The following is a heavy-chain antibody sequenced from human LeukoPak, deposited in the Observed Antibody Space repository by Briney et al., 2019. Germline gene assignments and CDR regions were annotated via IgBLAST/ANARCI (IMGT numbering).Heavy chain of an antibody. CDR3: ARCDTRSGSGFQCYAFDI. Sequence: GGSLRLSCAASGFTFSSYEMNWVRQAPGKGLEWVSYISSGSVRYYAESVRGRFTISRDNAKNSLYLQMNSLRAEDAAVYYCARCDTRSGSGFQCYAFDIWGQGTMVTVSS. V-gene: IGHV3-48*03. CDR1: GFTFSSYE. CDR2: ISSGSVR. J-gene: IGHJ3*02. D-gene: IGHD5-12*01.